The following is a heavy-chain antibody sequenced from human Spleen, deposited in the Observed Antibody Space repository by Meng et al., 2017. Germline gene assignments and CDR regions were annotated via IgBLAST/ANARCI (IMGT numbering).Heavy chain of an antibody. CDR3: ARVGASIAWLFDFDH. D-gene: IGHD6-19*01. J-gene: IGHJ4*02. Sequence: QVQLQESGPGLVKPSQPLSLTCTVSGGSISSSHWWQWVRQPPGKGLEWMGEIFHSGTAKYNPSLRSRVTISVDNSNNRFSLIMTSMTAADTAVYYCARVGASIAWLFDFDHWGQGVLVTVSS. V-gene: IGHV4-4*02. CDR1: GGSISSSHW. CDR2: IFHSGTA.